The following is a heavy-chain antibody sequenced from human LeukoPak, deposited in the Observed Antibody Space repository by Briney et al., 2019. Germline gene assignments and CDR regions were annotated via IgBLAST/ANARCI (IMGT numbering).Heavy chain of an antibody. J-gene: IGHJ4*02. V-gene: IGHV3-23*01. CDR2: ISGSAGGT. Sequence: GGSLRLSCAVSGITLSNYGMSWVRQAPGKGLEWVAGISGSAGGTYYVDSVKGRFTISRDNAKNTLYLQLNNLRAEDTAVYFCAKRGVVIRVILVGFYKEAYYFDSWGQGALVTVSS. CDR3: AKRGVVIRVILVGFYKEAYYFDS. CDR1: GITLSNYG. D-gene: IGHD3-22*01.